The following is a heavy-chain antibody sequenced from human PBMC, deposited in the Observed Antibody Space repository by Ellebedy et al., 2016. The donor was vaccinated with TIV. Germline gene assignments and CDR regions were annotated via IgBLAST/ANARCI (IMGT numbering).Heavy chain of an antibody. J-gene: IGHJ4*01. V-gene: IGHV3-11*06. CDR2: ISPSSTCP. CDR1: GFTFSNYY. Sequence: PGGSLRLSCAASGFTFSNYYLTWIRQTPEKGLEWVSYISPSSTCPRYADSVQGRFTISRDDAKTSVYLHMHSLRAEDTAVYFCAREGNDYWSGFYDYWGQGILVTVSS. CDR3: AREGNDYWSGFYDY. D-gene: IGHD3-3*01.